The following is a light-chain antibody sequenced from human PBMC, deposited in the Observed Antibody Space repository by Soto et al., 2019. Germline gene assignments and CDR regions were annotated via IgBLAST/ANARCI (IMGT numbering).Light chain of an antibody. J-gene: IGLJ1*01. V-gene: IGLV2-18*01. CDR1: SSDVGRYNR. Sequence: QSVLTQPPSVSGSPGQSVTISCTGISSDVGRYNRVSWYQQPPGTAPRLLIYEVHNRPSGVPARFSGSKSANTASLTISGLQAEDEADYYCSLYTSSSTFVFGTGTKVTVL. CDR2: EVH. CDR3: SLYTSSSTFV.